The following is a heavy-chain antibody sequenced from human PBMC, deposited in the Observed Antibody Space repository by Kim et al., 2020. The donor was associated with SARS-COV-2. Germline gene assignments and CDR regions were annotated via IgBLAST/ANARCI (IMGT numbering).Heavy chain of an antibody. V-gene: IGHV3-9*01. CDR3: AKDMRSGTTYSFDY. D-gene: IGHD2-2*01. Sequence: ADSLKGRITISRDKAKNSLYLQMNSLRAEDTALYYCAKDMRSGTTYSFDYWGQGTLVTVSS. J-gene: IGHJ4*02.